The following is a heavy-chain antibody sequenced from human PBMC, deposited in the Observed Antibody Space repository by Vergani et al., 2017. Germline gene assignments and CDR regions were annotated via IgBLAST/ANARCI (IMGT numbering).Heavy chain of an antibody. J-gene: IGHJ4*02. CDR1: EYSFGNYW. CDR3: AGHTTDTDS. V-gene: IGHV5-51*01. Sequence: EVELVHSGPEMRTPGESLKISCKGSEYSFGNYWIIWVRQMPGKGLEWMGIIYPADSDTRYSPSFQGQVTISADKSISNAFLQWDSLKASDTAIYYCAGHTTDTDSWGQGTLVTVSS. D-gene: IGHD1-1*01. CDR2: IYPADSDT.